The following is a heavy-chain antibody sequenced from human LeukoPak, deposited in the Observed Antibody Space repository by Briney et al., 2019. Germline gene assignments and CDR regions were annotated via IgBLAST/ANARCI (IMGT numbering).Heavy chain of an antibody. CDR1: GFTFSSYA. CDR3: ARDLRSQGSGSPEGFDY. J-gene: IGHJ4*02. V-gene: IGHV3-30-3*01. CDR2: ISDDVINH. Sequence: GGSLRLSCAASGFTFSSYAMHWVRQAPGKGLEWVAGISDDVINHYFAVSVKRPFTISRDNSKNTLYLQMNSLRAEDTAVYYCARDLRSQGSGSPEGFDYWGQGTLVTVSS. D-gene: IGHD3-10*01.